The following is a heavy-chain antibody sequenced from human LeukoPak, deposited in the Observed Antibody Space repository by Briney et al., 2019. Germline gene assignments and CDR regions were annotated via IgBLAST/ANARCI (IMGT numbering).Heavy chain of an antibody. J-gene: IGHJ6*02. CDR2: ISSSSSYI. V-gene: IGHV3-21*01. CDR3: AKDEYGAASTDYYYGMDV. CDR1: GFTFSSYS. D-gene: IGHD6-13*01. Sequence: KPGGSLRLSCAASGFTFSSYSMNWVRQAPGKGLEWVSSISSSSSYIYYADSVKGRFTISRDNAKNSLYLQMNSLRAEDTAVYYCAKDEYGAASTDYYYGMDVWGQGTTVTVSS.